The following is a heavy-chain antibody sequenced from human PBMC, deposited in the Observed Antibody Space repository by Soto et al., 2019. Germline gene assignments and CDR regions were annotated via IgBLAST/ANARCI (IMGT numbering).Heavy chain of an antibody. CDR3: AKARVRIVGANSFDY. J-gene: IGHJ4*02. CDR2: ISDDGDKR. D-gene: IGHD1-26*01. V-gene: IGHV3-30*18. CDR1: GFTFINYG. Sequence: GGSLRLSCVGSGFTFINYGIHWFRHPPGKGLEWVALISDDGDKRYYADSVRGRLIISRDNSKDTLYLQMNSLGPDDTAVYFCAKARVRIVGANSFDYWGQGTPVTV.